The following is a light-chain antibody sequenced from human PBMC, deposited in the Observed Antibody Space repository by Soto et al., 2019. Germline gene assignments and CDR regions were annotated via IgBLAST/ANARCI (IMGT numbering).Light chain of an antibody. V-gene: IGLV1-51*01. Sequence: QSVLTQPPSVSGAPGQRVTISCSGSSSNIGNNYVSWYQQLPGTAPKLLIYDNTKRPSGIPDRFSGSKSGTSATLGITGLQTGDEADYYCGTWDSSLSAGGDVFGTGTKVTVL. J-gene: IGLJ1*01. CDR3: GTWDSSLSAGGDV. CDR1: SSNIGNNY. CDR2: DNT.